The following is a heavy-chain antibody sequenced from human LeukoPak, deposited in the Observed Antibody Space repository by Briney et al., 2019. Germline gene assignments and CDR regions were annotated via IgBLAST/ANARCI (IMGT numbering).Heavy chain of an antibody. D-gene: IGHD3-10*01. Sequence: GASVKVSCKASGYTFTSYDINWVRQATGQGLEWMGWMNPNSGNTGYAQKFQGRVTMTRNTSISTAYMELSSLRTEDTALYYCAKGFGITIDSLGIDYWGQGTLVTVSS. J-gene: IGHJ4*02. V-gene: IGHV1-8*01. CDR1: GYTFTSYD. CDR2: MNPNSGNT. CDR3: AKGFGITIDSLGIDY.